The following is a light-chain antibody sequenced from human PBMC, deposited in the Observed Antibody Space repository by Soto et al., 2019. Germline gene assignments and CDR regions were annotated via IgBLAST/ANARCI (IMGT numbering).Light chain of an antibody. CDR3: SSYARTSNLAV. V-gene: IGLV2-14*02. CDR2: EGS. J-gene: IGLJ2*01. Sequence: QSALTQPASVSGSPGQSITISCTGTSSDVGSYNLVSWYQQHPGKAPKLMIYEGSKRPSGVSDRFSASKSGNTASLTISGLRAEDEADYFCSSYARTSNLAVFGGGTKLTVL. CDR1: SSDVGSYNL.